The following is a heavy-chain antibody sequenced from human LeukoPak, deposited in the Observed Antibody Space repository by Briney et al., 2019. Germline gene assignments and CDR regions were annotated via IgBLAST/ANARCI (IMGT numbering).Heavy chain of an antibody. Sequence: SGGSLRLSCAASGFTFSNYAMSWVRQAPGKGLEWGSGISGSGCCTYYGDSVKGRLTISRDNSKNTLYLQMDSLRAEDTAVYYCAKVGIRISLIVVVFTTADDWYFDLWGRGTLVTVSS. CDR2: ISGSGCCT. CDR1: GFTFSNYA. CDR3: AKVGIRISLIVVVFTTADDWYFDL. V-gene: IGHV3-23*01. J-gene: IGHJ2*01. D-gene: IGHD3-22*01.